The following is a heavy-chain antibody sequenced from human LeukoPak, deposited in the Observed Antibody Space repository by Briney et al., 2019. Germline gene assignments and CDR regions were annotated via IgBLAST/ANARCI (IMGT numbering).Heavy chain of an antibody. Sequence: PGGSLRLSCAASGFTFSSYEMNWVRQAPGKGLDWVSYISTSGSTIYYADSVKGRFTISRDNAKNSLYLQMNSLRAEDTAVYYCARDSLTSYSSLGYWGQGTLVTVSS. V-gene: IGHV3-48*03. CDR3: ARDSLTSYSSLGY. J-gene: IGHJ4*02. D-gene: IGHD6-13*01. CDR1: GFTFSSYE. CDR2: ISTSGSTI.